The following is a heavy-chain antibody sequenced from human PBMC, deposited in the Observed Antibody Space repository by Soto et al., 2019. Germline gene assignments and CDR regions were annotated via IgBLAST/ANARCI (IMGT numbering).Heavy chain of an antibody. CDR3: ARQYDDILTGYFSYNWFDP. Sequence: QLLLQESGPRLEKPSAALSLPCTVSGGSISSSSYYWGWLRQPPGKGLEWIGSIYYSGSTYYNPSLKSQVTISVDASKNQFSLKLSSVTAADTAVYYCARQYDDILTGYFSYNWFDPW. V-gene: IGHV4-39*01. J-gene: IGHJ5*02. CDR1: GGSISSSSYY. D-gene: IGHD3-9*01. CDR2: IYYSGST.